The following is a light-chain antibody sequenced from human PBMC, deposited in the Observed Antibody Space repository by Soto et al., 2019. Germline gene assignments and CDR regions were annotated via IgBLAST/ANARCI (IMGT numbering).Light chain of an antibody. CDR2: GAS. CDR3: QQYDNWPTLYT. CDR1: QSVSSN. V-gene: IGKV3-15*01. Sequence: EIVMTHSSATLSLSPGERATLSCRASQSVSSNLAWYQQKPGQDPSLLIYGASTRAAGIPARFSGSGSGTEFTLTISLLQSEDFAVYYCQQYDNWPTLYTFGQGNKLEIK. J-gene: IGKJ2*01.